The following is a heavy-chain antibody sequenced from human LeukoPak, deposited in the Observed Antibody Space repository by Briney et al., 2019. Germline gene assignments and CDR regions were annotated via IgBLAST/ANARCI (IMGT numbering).Heavy chain of an antibody. D-gene: IGHD3-22*01. CDR3: AREPMIVGGAIDI. CDR2: IRYDGSNK. Sequence: PGGSLRLSCAASGFTFSSYGMHWVRQAPGKGLEWVAFIRYDGSNKYYADSVKGRFTISRDNSKNTLYLQMNSLRAEDTAVYYCAREPMIVGGAIDIWGQGTMVTVSS. CDR1: GFTFSSYG. J-gene: IGHJ3*02. V-gene: IGHV3-30*02.